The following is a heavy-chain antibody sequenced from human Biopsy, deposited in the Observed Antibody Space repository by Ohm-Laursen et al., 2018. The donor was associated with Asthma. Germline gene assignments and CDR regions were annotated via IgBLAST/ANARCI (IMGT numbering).Heavy chain of an antibody. CDR2: ITDTSRYI. D-gene: IGHD1-26*01. Sequence: SLRLSCAASGFTFSHYNMNWVRQAPGKGLEWVSSITDTSRYIKYADSVKGRFTISRDDSRNTLHLQMNSLRAEDTAVYYCAKDVFPGWELRRGPDYWGQGTVVIVSA. CDR1: GFTFSHYN. CDR3: AKDVFPGWELRRGPDY. J-gene: IGHJ4*02. V-gene: IGHV3-21*01.